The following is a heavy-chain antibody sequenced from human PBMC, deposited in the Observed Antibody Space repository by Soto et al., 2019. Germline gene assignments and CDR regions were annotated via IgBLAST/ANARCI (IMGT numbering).Heavy chain of an antibody. CDR1: GYSFAGYW. V-gene: IGHV5-10-1*01. D-gene: IGHD1-26*01. Sequence: GESLKISCKGSGYSFAGYWLTWARQMPGKGLEWMGRIDPSDSQTYYSPSFRGHVTISAAKSITTVFLQWSSLRAPDTAMYYCARQIYGSDSGPNFQYYFDSWGQGTLVTV. CDR3: ARQIYGSDSGPNFQYYFDS. CDR2: IDPSDSQT. J-gene: IGHJ4*02.